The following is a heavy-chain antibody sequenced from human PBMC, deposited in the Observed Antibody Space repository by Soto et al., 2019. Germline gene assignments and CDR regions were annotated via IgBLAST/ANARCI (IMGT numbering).Heavy chain of an antibody. Sequence: GGSLRLSCAASGFTFSTYAMTWVRQAPGKGLEWVSAISASGGSTYYADSVKGRFTISRDNAKNSLYLQMNSLRAEDTAVHYCARDQHYGMDVWGQGTTVTVSS. CDR2: ISASGGST. J-gene: IGHJ6*02. V-gene: IGHV3-23*01. CDR3: ARDQHYGMDV. CDR1: GFTFSTYA.